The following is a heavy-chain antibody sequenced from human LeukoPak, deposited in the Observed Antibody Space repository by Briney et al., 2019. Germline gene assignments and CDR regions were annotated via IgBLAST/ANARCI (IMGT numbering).Heavy chain of an antibody. D-gene: IGHD5-24*01. CDR2: IRFDGSKQ. J-gene: IGHJ4*02. V-gene: IGHV3-30*02. Sequence: GGSLRLSCAASRFTFSDYGMRWVRQAPGKGLEWVAFIRFDGSKQNYADSVKGRFTISRDNSTNTLYLHMNSLRADDTAAYHCATEPPDRYHRLGWYFDYWGQGSLVTVSS. CDR3: ATEPPDRYHRLGWYFDY. CDR1: RFTFSDYG.